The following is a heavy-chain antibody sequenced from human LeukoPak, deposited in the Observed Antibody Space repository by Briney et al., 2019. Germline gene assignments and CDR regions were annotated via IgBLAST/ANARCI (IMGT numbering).Heavy chain of an antibody. V-gene: IGHV1-2*06. CDR1: GYSFTSYY. CDR2: INPSSGGT. Sequence: PEGSVKVSCKASGYSFTSYYIHWVRQAPGQGLEWMGRINPSSGGTNYAQKFQGRVTMTRDTSITTAYMGLSSLRSDDTAVYYCARETGGSFEYFDYWGQGTLVTVSS. D-gene: IGHD7-27*01. J-gene: IGHJ4*02. CDR3: ARETGGSFEYFDY.